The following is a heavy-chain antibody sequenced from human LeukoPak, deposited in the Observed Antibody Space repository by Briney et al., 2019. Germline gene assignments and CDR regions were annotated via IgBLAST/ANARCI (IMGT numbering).Heavy chain of an antibody. CDR1: GYSFSDYY. CDR2: MSNSGSTI. J-gene: IGHJ4*02. V-gene: IGHV3-11*01. Sequence: GGSLRLSCAASGYSFSDYYMSWIRQAPGKGLEWVSYMSNSGSTIYYADSVKGRFTISRDNTKNSLYLQMNSLRAEDTAVYYCASVLWFGGIFFDYWGQGTLVTVSS. CDR3: ASVLWFGGIFFDY. D-gene: IGHD3-10*01.